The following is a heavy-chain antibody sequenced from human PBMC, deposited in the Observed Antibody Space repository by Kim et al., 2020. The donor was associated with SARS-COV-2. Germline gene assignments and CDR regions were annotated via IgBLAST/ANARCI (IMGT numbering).Heavy chain of an antibody. D-gene: IGHD5-18*01. V-gene: IGHV3-33*05. CDR1: GFTFSSYG. J-gene: IGHJ4*02. Sequence: GGSLRLSCAASGFTFSSYGMHWVRQAPGKGLEWVAVISYDGSNKYYADSVKGRFTISRDNSKNTLYLQMNSLRAEDTAVYYCARDLPRGYSYGWGFDYWGQGTLVTVSS. CDR3: ARDLPRGYSYGWGFDY. CDR2: ISYDGSNK.